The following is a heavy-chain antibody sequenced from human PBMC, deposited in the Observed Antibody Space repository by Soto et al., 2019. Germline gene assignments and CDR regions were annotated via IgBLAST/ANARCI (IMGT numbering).Heavy chain of an antibody. CDR2: IRSKANSYAT. CDR3: TRLGGFIAEAGTGY. V-gene: IGHV3-73*02. D-gene: IGHD6-13*01. J-gene: IGHJ4*02. Sequence: EVQLVESGGGLVQPGGSLKLSCAASGFTFSGSAMHWVRQASGKGLEWVGRIRSKANSYATAYAASVKGRFTISRDDSKNTAYLQMNSLKTEDTAVYYCTRLGGFIAEAGTGYWGQGTLVTVSS. CDR1: GFTFSGSA.